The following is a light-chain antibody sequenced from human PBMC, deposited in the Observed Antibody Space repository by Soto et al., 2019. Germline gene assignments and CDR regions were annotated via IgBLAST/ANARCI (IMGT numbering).Light chain of an antibody. CDR2: GAS. CDR3: QQYGSSTQ. CDR1: QSINSK. J-gene: IGKJ1*01. Sequence: VMTRSPATLSLSPGERATLSSRASQSINSKLVWYQQKPGQATRFLIYGASSRATGIPDRFSGSGSGTDFTLTISRLEPEDFAVYYCQQYGSSTQFGQGTKVDIK. V-gene: IGKV3-20*01.